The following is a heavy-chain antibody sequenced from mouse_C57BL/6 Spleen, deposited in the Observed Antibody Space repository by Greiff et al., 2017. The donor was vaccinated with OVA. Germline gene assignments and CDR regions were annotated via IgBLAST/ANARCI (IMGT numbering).Heavy chain of an antibody. J-gene: IGHJ4*01. CDR1: GYTFTSYW. Sequence: QVQLKQPGAELVKPGASVKLSCKASGYTFTSYWMHWVKQRPGRGLEWIGRIDPNSGGTKYNEKFKSKATLTVDKPSSTAYMQLSSLTSEDSAVYYCARGDGYYEGYYAMDYWGQGTSVTVSS. V-gene: IGHV1-72*01. CDR3: ARGDGYYEGYYAMDY. D-gene: IGHD2-3*01. CDR2: IDPNSGGT.